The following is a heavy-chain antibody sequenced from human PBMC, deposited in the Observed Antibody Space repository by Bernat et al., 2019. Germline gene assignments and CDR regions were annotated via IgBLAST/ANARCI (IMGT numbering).Heavy chain of an antibody. Sequence: QVQVVESGGGVVQPGRSLRLSCAASKFTFSSYGMNWVRQAPGKGLEWVAVISYDGSNKGYADSVKGRFTISRDNSKNTLYLQMNSLRAEDTALYYCARGLRYCAWSSCIDVWGQGTMVTVSS. V-gene: IGHV3-33*01. CDR1: KFTFSSYG. CDR3: ARGLRYCAWSSCIDV. J-gene: IGHJ6*02. D-gene: IGHD3-9*01. CDR2: ISYDGSNK.